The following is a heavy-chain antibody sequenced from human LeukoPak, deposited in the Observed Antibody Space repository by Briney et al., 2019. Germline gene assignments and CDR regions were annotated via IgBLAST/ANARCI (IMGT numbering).Heavy chain of an antibody. J-gene: IGHJ6*03. CDR2: ISSLGVST. Sequence: AGSLRLSCADSGVTFSSYTMNWVRQAPGKGLEWVSGISSLGVSTYYEDSVKGRFTISRDNSKNTLYLHMDRLGTADTAVYYCAKMPSTEIYYFYYMDVWGKGTTVTVSS. V-gene: IGHV3-23*01. CDR1: GVTFSSYT. D-gene: IGHD2-2*01. CDR3: AKMPSTEIYYFYYMDV.